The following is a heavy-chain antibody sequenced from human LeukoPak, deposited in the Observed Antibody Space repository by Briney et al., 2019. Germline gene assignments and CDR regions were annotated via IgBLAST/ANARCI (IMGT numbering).Heavy chain of an antibody. CDR3: ARDAYDILTGYYLYYFDY. CDR2: IKQDGSEK. J-gene: IGHJ4*02. V-gene: IGHV3-7*03. D-gene: IGHD3-9*01. Sequence: GGSLRLSCEASGFTFSSYWMSWVRQAPGKGLEWVANIKQDGSEKYYVDSVKGRFTISRDNAKNSLYLQMNSLRAEDTAVYYCARDAYDILTGYYLYYFDYWGQGTLVTVSS. CDR1: GFTFSSYW.